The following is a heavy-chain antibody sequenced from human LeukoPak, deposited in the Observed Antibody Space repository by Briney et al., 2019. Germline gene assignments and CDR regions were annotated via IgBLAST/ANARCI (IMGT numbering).Heavy chain of an antibody. CDR3: AKDILISSWYFDY. CDR1: GFTFSSYA. V-gene: IGHV3-23*01. D-gene: IGHD6-13*01. CDR2: ISGSGGST. J-gene: IGHJ4*02. Sequence: GGSLRLSCAASGFTFSSYAMSWVRQAPGKGLEWVSAISGSGGSTYYADSVKGRFTISRDNSKNTLYLQMNSLRAEDTAIYYCAKDILISSWYFDYWGQGTLVTVSS.